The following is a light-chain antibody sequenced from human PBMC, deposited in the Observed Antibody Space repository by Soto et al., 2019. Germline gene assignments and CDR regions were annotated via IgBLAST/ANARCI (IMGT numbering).Light chain of an antibody. Sequence: NQMTQSPSSVSASVGDRVTITCRASQTINTWLAWYQQRPGKAPKLLIYAAATLESGVPSRFSGSGSGTDFTLTISNLQPEDFATYYCQQADTFPLTFGGGTKVDI. V-gene: IGKV1D-12*01. CDR3: QQADTFPLT. J-gene: IGKJ4*01. CDR1: QTINTW. CDR2: AAA.